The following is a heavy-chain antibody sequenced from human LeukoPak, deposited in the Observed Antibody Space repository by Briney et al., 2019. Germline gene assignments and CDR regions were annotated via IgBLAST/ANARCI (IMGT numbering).Heavy chain of an antibody. Sequence: PSETESLTCTLSGRSISTSNDDWGWIRQPAGRGREWHGNIFYIGSTYYSPSLKNRVTISLDTSRNQFSLKLNSVTAADTPVYYCAKSNGDGLVYIWGQGAMVTVSS. CDR3: AKSNGDGLVYI. CDR2: IFYIGST. CDR1: GRSISTSNDD. V-gene: IGHV4-39*07. J-gene: IGHJ3*02. D-gene: IGHD2-21*01.